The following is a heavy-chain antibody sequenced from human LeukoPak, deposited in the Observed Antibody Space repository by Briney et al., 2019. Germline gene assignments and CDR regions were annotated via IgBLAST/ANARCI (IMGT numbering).Heavy chain of an antibody. J-gene: IGHJ4*02. D-gene: IGHD3-22*01. CDR3: ARRVYYDSSGHYYLNYFDY. V-gene: IGHV5-51*01. CDR1: GYSFTSYW. Sequence: GESLKISCKGSGYSFTSYWIGWVRQMPGKGLEWMGIIYPGDSDTRYSPSFQGQVTISADKSISTAYLQWSSLKASDTAMHYCARRVYYDSSGHYYLNYFDYWGQGTLVTVSS. CDR2: IYPGDSDT.